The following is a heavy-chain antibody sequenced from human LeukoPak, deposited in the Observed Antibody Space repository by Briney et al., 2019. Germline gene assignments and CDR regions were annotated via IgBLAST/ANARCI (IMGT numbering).Heavy chain of an antibody. CDR2: INHSGIT. V-gene: IGHV4-38-2*01. J-gene: IGHJ4*02. CDR1: GYSIRSGHY. CDR3: ARSGDYIKEYFDY. D-gene: IGHD3-22*01. Sequence: SETLSLTCAVSGYSIRSGHYWGWIRQSPGKGLEWIGSINHSGITEYNPSLKSRVTLSVDTSKNQFSLQLRSVTAADRALYYCARSGDYIKEYFDYWGQGTQVTVSS.